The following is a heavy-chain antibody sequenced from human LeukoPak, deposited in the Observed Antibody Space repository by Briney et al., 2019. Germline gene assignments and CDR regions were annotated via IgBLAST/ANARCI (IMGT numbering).Heavy chain of an antibody. Sequence: PSETLSLTCTVSGGSITSGIYYWTWIRQPAGKGLEWIGRIYTSGSTNYNPSLKSRVTISVDTSKNQFSLKLTSVTAADTAVYYCARTSNYWSPYFDYWGQGALVTVSS. CDR3: ARTSNYWSPYFDY. CDR2: IYTSGST. J-gene: IGHJ4*02. D-gene: IGHD1-1*01. V-gene: IGHV4-61*02. CDR1: GGSITSGIYY.